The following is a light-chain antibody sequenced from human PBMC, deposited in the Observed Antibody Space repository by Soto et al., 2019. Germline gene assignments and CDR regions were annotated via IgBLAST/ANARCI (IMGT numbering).Light chain of an antibody. CDR1: QSVLYSSNNKNY. V-gene: IGKV4-1*01. J-gene: IGKJ1*01. CDR2: WAS. Sequence: DIVMTQSPDSLAVSLGERATINCKSSQSVLYSSNNKNYLAWYQQKPGQPPKLLIYWASTRESGVPDRFSGSGSGTAFTLTISRLLPQDVACSYCQQYHSPWTFGQGTKVEIK. CDR3: QQYHSPWT.